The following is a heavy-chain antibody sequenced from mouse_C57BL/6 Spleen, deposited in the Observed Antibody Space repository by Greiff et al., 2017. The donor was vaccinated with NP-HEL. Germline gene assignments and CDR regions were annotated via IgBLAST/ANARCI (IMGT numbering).Heavy chain of an antibody. J-gene: IGHJ1*03. CDR2: ISYDGSN. V-gene: IGHV3-6*01. CDR1: GYSITSGYY. Sequence: ESGPGLVKPSQSLSLTCSVTGYSITSGYYWNWIRQFPGNKLEWMGYISYDGSNNYNPSLKTRIPITRDTSKTQFFLKLNSVTTEDTATYYCARSPHYYGSSYAYFDVWGTGTTVTVSS. CDR3: ARSPHYYGSSYAYFDV. D-gene: IGHD1-1*01.